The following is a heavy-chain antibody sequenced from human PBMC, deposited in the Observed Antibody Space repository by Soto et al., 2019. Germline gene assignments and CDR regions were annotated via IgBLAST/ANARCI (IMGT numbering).Heavy chain of an antibody. Sequence: SETLSLTCTVSGGSVSSGSYYWSWIRQPPGKGLEWIGYIYYSGSTNYNPSLKSRVTISVDTSKNQFSLKLSSVTAADTAVYYCARLHIVVVPATSVNWFDPWGQGTLVTVSS. CDR3: ARLHIVVVPATSVNWFDP. CDR1: GGSVSSGSYY. CDR2: IYYSGST. V-gene: IGHV4-61*01. J-gene: IGHJ5*02. D-gene: IGHD2-2*01.